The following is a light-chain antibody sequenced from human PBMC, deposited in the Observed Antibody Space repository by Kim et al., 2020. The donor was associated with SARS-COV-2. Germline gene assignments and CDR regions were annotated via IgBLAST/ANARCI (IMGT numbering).Light chain of an antibody. CDR2: GAS. CDR1: QSVSSDY. Sequence: EIVLTQSPGTLSLSPGERATLSCRASQSVSSDYVAWYQQKPGQAPRLLIYGASSRATGIPDRFSGSGSGTDFTLTISRLEPEDFAVYYCQQYGSSPVTFGQGTKVDIK. J-gene: IGKJ1*01. V-gene: IGKV3-20*01. CDR3: QQYGSSPVT.